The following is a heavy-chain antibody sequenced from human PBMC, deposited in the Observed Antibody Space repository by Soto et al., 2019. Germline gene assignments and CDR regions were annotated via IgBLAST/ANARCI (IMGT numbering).Heavy chain of an antibody. J-gene: IGHJ3*02. Sequence: PGGSLRLSCAASGFTFSSYGMHWVRQAPGKGLEWVAVISYDGSNKYYADSVKGRFTISRDNSKNTLYLQMNSLRAEDTAVYYCARVSARGQAAFDIWGQGTMVTVSS. CDR2: ISYDGSNK. CDR1: GFTFSSYG. CDR3: ARVSARGQAAFDI. V-gene: IGHV3-30*03. D-gene: IGHD5-12*01.